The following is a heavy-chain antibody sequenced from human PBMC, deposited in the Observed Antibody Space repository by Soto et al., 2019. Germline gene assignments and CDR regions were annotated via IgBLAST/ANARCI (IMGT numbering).Heavy chain of an antibody. Sequence: SETLSLTCAVYGGSFSGYYWSWIRQPPGKGLEWIGEINHSGSTNYNPSLKSRVTLSVDTSKNQFSLKLSSVTAADTAVYYCARGAMVRGVIIKERSSWFDPWGQGTLVTVSS. D-gene: IGHD3-10*01. V-gene: IGHV4-34*01. CDR1: GGSFSGYY. J-gene: IGHJ5*02. CDR2: INHSGST. CDR3: ARGAMVRGVIIKERSSWFDP.